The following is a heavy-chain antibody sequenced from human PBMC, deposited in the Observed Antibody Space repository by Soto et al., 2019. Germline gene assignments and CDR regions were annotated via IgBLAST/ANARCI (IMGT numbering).Heavy chain of an antibody. Sequence: GGSLRLSCAASEFTFSSYSMNWVRQAPGKGLEWVSYISSSSSTIYYADSVKGRFTISRDNAKNSLYLQMNSLRAEDTAVYFCASDLNWPNFWGQGSLVTVSS. D-gene: IGHD1-20*01. V-gene: IGHV3-48*01. CDR2: ISSSSSTI. CDR3: ASDLNWPNF. J-gene: IGHJ4*02. CDR1: EFTFSSYS.